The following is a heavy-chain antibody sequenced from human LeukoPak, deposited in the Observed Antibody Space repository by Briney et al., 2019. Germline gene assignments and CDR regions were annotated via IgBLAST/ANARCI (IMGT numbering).Heavy chain of an antibody. Sequence: TLSLTCTVSGGSISSGGYYWSWIRQHPGKGLEWIGYIYYSGSTYYNPSLKSRVTISVDTSKNQFSLKLSSVTAADTAVYYCARDSTSHDAFDIWGQGTMVTVSS. CDR3: ARDSTSHDAFDI. J-gene: IGHJ3*02. D-gene: IGHD2/OR15-2a*01. V-gene: IGHV4-31*03. CDR1: GGSISSGGYY. CDR2: IYYSGST.